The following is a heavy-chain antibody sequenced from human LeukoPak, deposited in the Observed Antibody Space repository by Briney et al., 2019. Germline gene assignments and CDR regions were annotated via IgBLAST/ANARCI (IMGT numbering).Heavy chain of an antibody. D-gene: IGHD2-21*02. CDR2: INPSGGST. J-gene: IGHJ6*02. CDR3: ARGAYCGGDCYSVRGYYYYGMDV. Sequence: ASVNVSCKASGYTFTSYYMHWVRQAPGQGLEWMGIINPSGGSTSYAQKFQGRVTMTRDTSTSTVYMELSSLRSEDTAVYYCARGAYCGGDCYSVRGYYYYGMDVWGQGTTVTVS. V-gene: IGHV1-46*01. CDR1: GYTFTSYY.